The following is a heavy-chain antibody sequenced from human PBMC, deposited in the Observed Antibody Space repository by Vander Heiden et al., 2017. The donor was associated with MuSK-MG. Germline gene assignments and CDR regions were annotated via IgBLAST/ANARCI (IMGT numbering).Heavy chain of an antibody. CDR2: IYYSGST. Sequence: QLQLQESGPGLVKPSETLSLTCTVSGGSISSSSYYWGWIRQPPGKGLEWIGSIYYSGSTYYNPALKSRVTISVDTSKNQFALKLRYGKDEDTAVYYCPRRLTNKAIWFDPWGQGTLVPVS. J-gene: IGHJ5*02. CDR1: GGSISSSSYY. V-gene: IGHV4-39*01. CDR3: PRRLTNKAIWFDP.